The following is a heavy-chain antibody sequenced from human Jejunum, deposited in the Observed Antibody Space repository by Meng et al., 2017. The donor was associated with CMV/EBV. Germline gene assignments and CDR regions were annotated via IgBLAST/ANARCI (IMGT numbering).Heavy chain of an antibody. Sequence: SGFTFSSYSMNWVRQAPGEGLGWGSFISSSSRYIYYADSVKGRFTISRDNAKNSLFLQMNSLRAEDTAVYYCAREDNWNYGWFDPWGQGTQVTVSS. D-gene: IGHD1-7*01. CDR1: GFTFSSYS. J-gene: IGHJ5*02. V-gene: IGHV3-21*01. CDR3: AREDNWNYGWFDP. CDR2: ISSSSRYI.